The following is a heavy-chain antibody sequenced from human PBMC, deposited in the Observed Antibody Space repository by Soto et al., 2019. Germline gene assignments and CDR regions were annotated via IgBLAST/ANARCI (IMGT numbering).Heavy chain of an antibody. CDR2: IYYSGST. J-gene: IGHJ6*02. CDR1: GVSISSYY. D-gene: IGHD2-15*01. V-gene: IGHV4-59*01. CDR3: ARERCSGGSCEYYYGMDV. Sequence: PXEALSLTGNVSGVSISSYYWSWIRQPPGKGLEWIGYIYYSGSTNYNPSLKSRVTISVDTSKNQFSLKLSSVTAADTAVYYCARERCSGGSCEYYYGMDVWGQGTKVTVSS.